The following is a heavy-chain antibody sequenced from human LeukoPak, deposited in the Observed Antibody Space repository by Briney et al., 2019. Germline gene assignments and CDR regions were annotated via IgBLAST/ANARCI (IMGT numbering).Heavy chain of an antibody. CDR3: ARTLRLRLGELYYMDV. CDR1: GGSFSGYY. J-gene: IGHJ6*03. CDR2: INHSGST. D-gene: IGHD3-16*01. V-gene: IGHV4-34*01. Sequence: PSETLSLTCAVYGGSFSGYYWSWIRQPPGKGLEWIGEINHSGSTNYNPSLKSRVTISVDTSKNQFSLKLSSVTAADTAVYYCARTLRLRLGELYYMDVWGKGTTVTISS.